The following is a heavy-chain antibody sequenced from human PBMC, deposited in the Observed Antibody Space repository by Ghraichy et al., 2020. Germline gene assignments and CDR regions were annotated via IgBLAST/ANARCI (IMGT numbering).Heavy chain of an antibody. D-gene: IGHD3-22*01. CDR2: IYYSGST. Sequence: SETLSLTCTVSGGSISTYYWNWIRQPPGKGLEWIGYIYYSGSTSYNPSLKSRVTISVDTSKNQFSIKLSSVTAADTAVYYCARDDRPFSYSMDVWGQGTTVTVSS. V-gene: IGHV4-59*01. J-gene: IGHJ6*02. CDR1: GGSISTYY. CDR3: ARDDRPFSYSMDV.